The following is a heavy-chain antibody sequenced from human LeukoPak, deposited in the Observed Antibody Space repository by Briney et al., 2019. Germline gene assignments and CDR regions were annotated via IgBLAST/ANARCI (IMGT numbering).Heavy chain of an antibody. D-gene: IGHD3-22*01. CDR1: GGSISSGSYY. CDR2: IYTSGST. Sequence: PSQTLSLTCTVSGGSISSGSYYWSWIRQPAGKGLEWIGRIYTSGSTNYNPSLKSRVTISVDTSKNQFSLKLSSVTAADTAVYYCARAPTSLYYYDSRAHFDYWGQGTLVTVSS. CDR3: ARAPTSLYYYDSRAHFDY. J-gene: IGHJ4*02. V-gene: IGHV4-61*02.